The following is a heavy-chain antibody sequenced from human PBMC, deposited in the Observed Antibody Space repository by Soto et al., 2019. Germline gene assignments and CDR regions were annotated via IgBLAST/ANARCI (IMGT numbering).Heavy chain of an antibody. CDR2: IFHSGNT. D-gene: IGHD4-17*01. Sequence: QLQLQESGPGLVKPSETLSLTCTVSGGSISSTTYYWAWLRQPPGKGLEWMGNIFHSGNTYYNPSLESRVTMSIHTSNTQFDLELTSVTAADAAVYYCARTVVNYGDYVVEYWGQGTPVTVSS. CDR1: GGSISSTTYY. V-gene: IGHV4-39*01. CDR3: ARTVVNYGDYVVEY. J-gene: IGHJ4*02.